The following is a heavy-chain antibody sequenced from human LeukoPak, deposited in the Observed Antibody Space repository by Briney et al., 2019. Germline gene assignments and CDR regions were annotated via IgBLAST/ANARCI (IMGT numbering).Heavy chain of an antibody. CDR2: IYPGDSDT. CDR1: GYSFTSYW. D-gene: IGHD3-10*01. V-gene: IGHV5-51*01. Sequence: GESLKISCKCSGYSFTSYWIGWVRQMPGKGLEWMGIIYPGDSDTRYSPSFQGQVTISADKSISTAYLQWSSLKASDTAMYYCARQLLWFGEGYYGMDVWGQGTTVTVSS. CDR3: ARQLLWFGEGYYGMDV. J-gene: IGHJ6*02.